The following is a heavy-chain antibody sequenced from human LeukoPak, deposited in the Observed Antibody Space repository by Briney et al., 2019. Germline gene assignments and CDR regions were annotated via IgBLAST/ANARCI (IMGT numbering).Heavy chain of an antibody. Sequence: GGSLRLSCAASGFTVSSNYMSWVRQAPGKGLEWVSVIYRGGTTYYADSVKGRFTISRDNSKNTLYLQMNSLRAEDTAVYYCAKTLPVVVITNFDYWGQGTLVTVSS. D-gene: IGHD3-22*01. J-gene: IGHJ4*02. CDR1: GFTVSSNY. CDR3: AKTLPVVVITNFDY. CDR2: IYRGGTT. V-gene: IGHV3-53*01.